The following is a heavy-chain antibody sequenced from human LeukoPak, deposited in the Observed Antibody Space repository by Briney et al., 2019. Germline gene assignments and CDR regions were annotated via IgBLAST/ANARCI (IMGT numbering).Heavy chain of an antibody. CDR2: IYYSGST. J-gene: IGHJ3*02. Sequence: PSQTLSLTCTVSGGSISSGDYYWSWIRQPPGKGLERIGYIYYSGSTYYNPSLKSRVTISVDTSKNQSSLKLSSVTAADTAVYYCARDPSAWWQRLNAFDIWGQGTMVTVSS. V-gene: IGHV4-30-4*08. D-gene: IGHD2-15*01. CDR1: GGSISSGDYY. CDR3: ARDPSAWWQRLNAFDI.